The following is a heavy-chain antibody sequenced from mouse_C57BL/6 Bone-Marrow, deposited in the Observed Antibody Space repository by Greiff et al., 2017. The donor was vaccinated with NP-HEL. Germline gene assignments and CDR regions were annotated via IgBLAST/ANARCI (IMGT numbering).Heavy chain of an antibody. CDR1: GFTFSDYG. D-gene: IGHD1-1*01. J-gene: IGHJ4*01. V-gene: IGHV5-17*01. CDR3: ARPAFYSGSSPYALDF. CDR2: ISSGSSTI. Sequence: EVQLVESGGGLVKPGGSLKLSCAASGFTFSDYGMHWVRQAPEKGLEWVAYISSGSSTIYYADTVKGRFTISSDNAKNTLFLQMTSLRSEDTAMYYSARPAFYSGSSPYALDFWGQGTSVTVSS.